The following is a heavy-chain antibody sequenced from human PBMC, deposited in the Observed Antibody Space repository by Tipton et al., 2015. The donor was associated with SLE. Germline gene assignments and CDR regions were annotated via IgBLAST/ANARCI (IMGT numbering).Heavy chain of an antibody. V-gene: IGHV3-30*01. J-gene: IGHJ5*02. CDR3: ASNFLPRWGFDP. D-gene: IGHD5-24*01. Sequence: FTISRDNSKNTLYLQMNSLRAEDTAVYYCASNFLPRWGFDPWGQGTLVTVSS.